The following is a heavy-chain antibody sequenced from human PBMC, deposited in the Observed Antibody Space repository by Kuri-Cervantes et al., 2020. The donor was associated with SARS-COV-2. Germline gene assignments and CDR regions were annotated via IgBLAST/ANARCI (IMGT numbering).Heavy chain of an antibody. CDR1: GFTFSSYA. Sequence: GESLKISCAASGFTFSSYAMHWVRQTPGRGLEWVAVISYDGRKKKCVPSAKGRFTISRDNSQNTLYLQVKSLKSEDTAIYYCAKDRFGVHDFWGQGTLVTVSS. CDR3: AKDRFGVHDF. D-gene: IGHD2-8*01. V-gene: IGHV3-30*04. J-gene: IGHJ4*02. CDR2: ISYDGRKK.